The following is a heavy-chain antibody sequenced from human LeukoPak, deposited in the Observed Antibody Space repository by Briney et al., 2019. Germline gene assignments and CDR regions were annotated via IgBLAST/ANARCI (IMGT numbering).Heavy chain of an antibody. D-gene: IGHD3-16*02. V-gene: IGHV4-59*01. CDR1: GGSISSYY. Sequence: SETLSLTCTVSGGSISSYYWSWIRQPPGKGLEWIGYIYYSGSTNYNPSLKSRVTISVDTSKNQFSLKLSSVTAADTAVYYCARLYYDYVWGSYRFDYWGQGTLVTVSS. CDR3: ARLYYDYVWGSYRFDY. CDR2: IYYSGST. J-gene: IGHJ4*02.